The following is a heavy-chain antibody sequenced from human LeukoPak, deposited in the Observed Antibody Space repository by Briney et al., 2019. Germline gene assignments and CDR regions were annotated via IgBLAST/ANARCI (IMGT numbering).Heavy chain of an antibody. D-gene: IGHD3-10*01. CDR1: GYTFTSYY. J-gene: IGHJ4*02. Sequence: ASVKVSCKASGYTFTSYYMHWVRQAPGQGLEWMGIINPSGGSTSYAQKFQGRVTMTRDMSTSTVYMELSSLRSEDTAVYYCARTPADYYGSGSPPHYFDYWGQGTLVTVSS. CDR3: ARTPADYYGSGSPPHYFDY. V-gene: IGHV1-46*01. CDR2: INPSGGST.